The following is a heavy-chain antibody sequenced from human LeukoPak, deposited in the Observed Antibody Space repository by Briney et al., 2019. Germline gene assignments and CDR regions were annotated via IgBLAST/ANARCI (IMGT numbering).Heavy chain of an antibody. V-gene: IGHV3-11*05. CDR1: GFTFSDYY. D-gene: IGHD3-9*01. J-gene: IGHJ2*01. CDR3: AREAYDILTGYRSYWYFDL. Sequence: GGSLRLSCAASGFTFSDYYMSWIRQAPGKGLEWVSYISSSSLYTNYADSVKGRFTISRDNAKTSLYLQMNSLRAEDTAVYYCAREAYDILTGYRSYWYFDLWGRGTLVTVSS. CDR2: ISSSSLYT.